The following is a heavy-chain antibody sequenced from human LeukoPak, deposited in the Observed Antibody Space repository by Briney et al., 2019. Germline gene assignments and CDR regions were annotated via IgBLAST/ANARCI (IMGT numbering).Heavy chain of an antibody. J-gene: IGHJ4*02. V-gene: IGHV1-18*01. Sequence: ASVKVSCKASGYLFFNYGISWVRRAPGQGPEWVGWISTENGKSRYPEKLRGRVTLTMDTSTSTAYMELKSLSSDDTAVYYCARRGYGSGRPADYWGQGTPVTVSS. CDR3: ARRGYGSGRPADY. D-gene: IGHD3-10*01. CDR1: GYLFFNYG. CDR2: ISTENGKS.